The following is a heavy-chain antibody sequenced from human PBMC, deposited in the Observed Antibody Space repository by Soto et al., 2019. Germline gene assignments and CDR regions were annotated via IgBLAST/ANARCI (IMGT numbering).Heavy chain of an antibody. CDR1: GYTFTSYD. CDR3: AREGVVVVAAKYYYYYMDV. V-gene: IGHV1-8*01. D-gene: IGHD2-15*01. CDR2: MNPNSGNT. Sequence: QVQLVQSGAEVKKPGASVKVSCKASGYTFTSYDINWVRQATGQGLEWMGWMNPNSGNTGYAQKSQGRVTMTRNTSISTAYMELSSLRSEDTAVYYCAREGVVVVAAKYYYYYMDVWGKGTTVTVSS. J-gene: IGHJ6*03.